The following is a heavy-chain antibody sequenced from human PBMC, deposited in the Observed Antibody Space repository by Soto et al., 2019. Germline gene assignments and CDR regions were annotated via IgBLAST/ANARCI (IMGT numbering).Heavy chain of an antibody. J-gene: IGHJ4*02. CDR3: AKDLYGIVLNFDY. V-gene: IGHV3-23*01. CDR1: GFTFSSYA. Sequence: GGSLRLSCAASGFTFSSYAMSWVRQAPGKGLEWVSAISGSGGSTYYADSVKGRFIISRDNSKNTLYLQMNSLRAEDTAVYYCAKDLYGIVLNFDYWGQGTLVTVSS. CDR2: ISGSGGST. D-gene: IGHD2-8*01.